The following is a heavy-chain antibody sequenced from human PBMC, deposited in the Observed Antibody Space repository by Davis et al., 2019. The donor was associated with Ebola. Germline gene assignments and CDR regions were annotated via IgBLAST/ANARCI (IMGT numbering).Heavy chain of an antibody. V-gene: IGHV1-46*01. D-gene: IGHD3-22*01. J-gene: IGHJ3*02. CDR3: ASEGGRYYDSSGYVFDI. Sequence: ASVKVSCKASGYRFTSYYMHWVRQAPGQGLEWMGIINPITGGTSYAQNFQVRVNMTRDTSTSTVYMELSSLRSEDTAVYYCASEGGRYYDSSGYVFDIWGQGTMVQVSS. CDR2: INPITGGT. CDR1: GYRFTSYY.